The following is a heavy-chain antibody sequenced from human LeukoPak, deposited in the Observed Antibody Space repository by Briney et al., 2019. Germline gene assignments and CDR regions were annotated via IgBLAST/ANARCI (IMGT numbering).Heavy chain of an antibody. D-gene: IGHD3-22*01. V-gene: IGHV3-23*01. CDR3: TRHRAPDYYDSSGYYYVAFDF. J-gene: IGHJ3*01. CDR1: GFTFSNYG. CDR2: ISGSGGST. Sequence: PGGSLRLSCAASGFTFSNYGMSWVRQAPGKGLEWVSGISGSGGSTYYADSVKGRFTISRDNSKNTLYLQMNSLKTEDTAVYYCTRHRAPDYYDSSGYYYVAFDFWGQGTMVTVSS.